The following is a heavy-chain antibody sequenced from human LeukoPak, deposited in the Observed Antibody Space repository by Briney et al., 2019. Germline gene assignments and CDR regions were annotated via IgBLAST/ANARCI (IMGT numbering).Heavy chain of an antibody. D-gene: IGHD2/OR15-2a*01. J-gene: IGHJ4*02. CDR1: GFTFMNHP. V-gene: IGHV3-33*03. CDR3: STERKIVIIPQGMFCC. CDR2: NWYDGSNE. Sequence: RTSLRLSFTVPGFTFMNHPIDTVPQAPGKGLERVATNWYDGSNENYADPVKGQFTIPRDNSKNTLFLQMNSLSAEDTAVYYCSTERKIVIIPQGMFCCWGQGTLVAVSS.